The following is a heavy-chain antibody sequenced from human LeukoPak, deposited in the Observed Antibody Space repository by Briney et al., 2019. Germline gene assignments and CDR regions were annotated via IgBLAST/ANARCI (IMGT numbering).Heavy chain of an antibody. D-gene: IGHD6-13*01. J-gene: IGHJ5*02. V-gene: IGHV4-59*01. CDR2: IYYSGST. CDR1: GGSISSYY. Sequence: SETLSLTCTVSGGSISSYYWSWIRQPPGKGLEWIGYIYYSGSTNYNPSLKSRVTISVDTSKNQFSLKLSSVTAADTAVYYCARRIAAPGRRDNWFDPWGQGTLVTVSS. CDR3: ARRIAAPGRRDNWFDP.